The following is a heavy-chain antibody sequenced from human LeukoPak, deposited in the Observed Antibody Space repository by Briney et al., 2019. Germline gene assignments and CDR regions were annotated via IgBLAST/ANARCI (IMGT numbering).Heavy chain of an antibody. CDR1: GFTFSSYE. Sequence: GGSLRLSCAASGFTFSSYEMNWVRQAPGKGLEWVSYISSSGSTIYYADSVKGRFTISRDNAKNSLYLQMNSLRAEDTAVYYCARDGNPYYYDSSGYAYWGQGTLVTVSS. J-gene: IGHJ4*02. D-gene: IGHD3-22*01. CDR3: ARDGNPYYYDSSGYAY. CDR2: ISSSGSTI. V-gene: IGHV3-48*03.